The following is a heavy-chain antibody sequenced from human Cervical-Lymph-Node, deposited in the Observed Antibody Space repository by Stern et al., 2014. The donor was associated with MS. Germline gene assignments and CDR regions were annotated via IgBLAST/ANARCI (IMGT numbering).Heavy chain of an antibody. D-gene: IGHD1-1*01. V-gene: IGHV2-26*01. J-gene: IGHJ4*02. CDR3: ARGASTPFDD. Sequence: QVTLKESGPVLVKPTETLTLTCSVSGFSLSDTRMGVSWIRPPPGKALEWLAHIFANDEKSYSTSLRSRLTISKDTSKSQVVLTVTNMDPVDTATYYCARGASTPFDDWGQGTLVTVSS. CDR2: IFANDEK. CDR1: GFSLSDTRMG.